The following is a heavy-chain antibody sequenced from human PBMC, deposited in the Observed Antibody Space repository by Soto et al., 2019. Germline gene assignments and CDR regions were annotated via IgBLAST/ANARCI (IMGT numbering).Heavy chain of an antibody. CDR2: ISSSSSTI. CDR1: GFTFSSYS. J-gene: IGHJ4*02. D-gene: IGHD3-22*01. CDR3: ARVSPGSSGYYFSY. V-gene: IGHV3-48*01. Sequence: GGSLRLSCAASGFTFSSYSMNWVRQAPGKGLEWVSYISSSSSTIYYADSVKGRFTISRDNAKNSLYLQMNSLRAEDTAVYYCARVSPGSSGYYFSYWGQGTLVTVSS.